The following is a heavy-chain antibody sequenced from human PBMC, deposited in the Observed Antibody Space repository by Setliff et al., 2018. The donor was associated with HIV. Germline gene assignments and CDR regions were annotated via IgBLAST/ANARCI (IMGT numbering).Heavy chain of an antibody. CDR1: GGSISSSSYY. J-gene: IGHJ6*04. Sequence: SETLSLTCTVSGGSISSSSYYWGWVRQPPGKGLEWIGSMYYSGSTYYTPSLKSRVTISVDTSKNQFSLKLSSVTAADTAIYYCTRRGADSYYPRPLDVWGKGTTVTVSS. D-gene: IGHD3-10*01. CDR2: MYYSGST. V-gene: IGHV4-39*07. CDR3: TRRGADSYYPRPLDV.